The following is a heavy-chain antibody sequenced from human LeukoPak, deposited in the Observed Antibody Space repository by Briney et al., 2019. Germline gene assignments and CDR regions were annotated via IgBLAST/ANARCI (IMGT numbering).Heavy chain of an antibody. CDR3: ARAPTYSSGWYSGSYNWFDP. D-gene: IGHD6-19*01. V-gene: IGHV1-2*02. CDR2: INPNSGGT. J-gene: IGHJ5*02. CDR1: GYTFTGYY. Sequence: GASVKVSCKASGYTFTGYYMHWVRQAPGQGLEWMGWINPNSGGTNYAQKFQGRVTMTRDTSISTAYMELSRLRSDDTAVYYCARAPTYSSGWYSGSYNWFDPWGQGTLVTVSS.